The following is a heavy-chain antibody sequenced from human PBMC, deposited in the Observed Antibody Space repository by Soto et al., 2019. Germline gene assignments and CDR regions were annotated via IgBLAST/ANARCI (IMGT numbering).Heavy chain of an antibody. J-gene: IGHJ4*02. V-gene: IGHV1-3*01. CDR2: INAGHGMT. CDR3: GRGIRVATTTDYYIDS. Sequence: ASVKVSCKASGYTFTNYAIHWVRQAPGQRLEWLGWINAGHGMTKYSQNFQGRVTITRDTSASMVYMEGSSLGSEDTVLYFCGRGIRVATTTDYYIDSWGQATPVTVSS. CDR1: GYTFTNYA. D-gene: IGHD5-12*01.